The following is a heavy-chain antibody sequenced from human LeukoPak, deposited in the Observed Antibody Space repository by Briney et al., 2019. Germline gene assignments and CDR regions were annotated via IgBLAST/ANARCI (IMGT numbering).Heavy chain of an antibody. CDR3: AREPSSSMVREYYYYGMDV. J-gene: IGHJ6*02. V-gene: IGHV3-30-3*01. CDR2: IQWDGSNK. CDR1: GFTLSSNV. D-gene: IGHD3-10*01. Sequence: PGGALRLAFSAPGFTLSSNVREWGRRAQARGGGGGAVIQWDGSNKYYADSVKGRFTISRDNSKNTLYLQMNSLRAEDTAVYYCAREPSSSMVREYYYYGMDVWGQGTTVTVSS.